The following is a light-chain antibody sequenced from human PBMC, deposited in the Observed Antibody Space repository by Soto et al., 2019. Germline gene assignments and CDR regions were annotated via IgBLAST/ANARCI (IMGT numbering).Light chain of an antibody. CDR1: SSDVGGYNY. Sequence: QSVLTQPASVSGSPGQSITISCTGTSSDVGGYNYVSWYQQHPGKAPKLMIYEVSNRPSGVSNRFSGSKSGNTASLTISGLQAEDEADYYCSSYTSIITVIFGGGTQLTVL. V-gene: IGLV2-14*01. CDR3: SSYTSIITVI. J-gene: IGLJ2*01. CDR2: EVS.